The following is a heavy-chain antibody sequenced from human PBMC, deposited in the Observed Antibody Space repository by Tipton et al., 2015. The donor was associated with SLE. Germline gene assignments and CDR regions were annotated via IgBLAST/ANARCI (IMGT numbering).Heavy chain of an antibody. D-gene: IGHD3-3*01. CDR1: GGSISSGGYY. Sequence: TLSLTCTVSGGSISSGGYYWSWIRQHPGKGLEWIGYIYYSGSTYYNPSLKSRVTISVDTSENQFSLKLSSVTAADTAVYYCARSTSYYDFWSGRYYYYMDVWGQGTTVPVSS. CDR2: IYYSGST. J-gene: IGHJ6*03. V-gene: IGHV4-31*03. CDR3: ARSTSYYDFWSGRYYYYMDV.